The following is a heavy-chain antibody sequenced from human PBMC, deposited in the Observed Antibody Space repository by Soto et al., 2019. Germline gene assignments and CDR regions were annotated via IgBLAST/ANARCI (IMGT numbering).Heavy chain of an antibody. J-gene: IGHJ6*02. CDR3: ARDGSTSWYSYDDHGMDV. CDR1: GFTFRTYW. D-gene: IGHD5-18*01. V-gene: IGHV3-7*05. Sequence: EVQLVESGGGLVQPGGSLRLSCAASGFTFRTYWLSWVRQVPGKGLEWVANINLDGSEKNYVDSVKGRFTISRDNARNSLYRQMSSLRAEDTALYYCARDGSTSWYSYDDHGMDVWGQGTTVTVSS. CDR2: INLDGSEK.